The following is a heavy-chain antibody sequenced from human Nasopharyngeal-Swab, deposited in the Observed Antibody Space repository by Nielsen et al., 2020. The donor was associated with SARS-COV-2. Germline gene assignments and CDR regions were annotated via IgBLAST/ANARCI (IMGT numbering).Heavy chain of an antibody. CDR1: GGSLSGHY. Sequence: SETLSLTCAVSGGSLSGHYWTWIRQSPGKGLEWIGEINESGGINYSPSLKSRLTISVDTSKKHFSLKLASVTAADTAFYYCARRSRLAAPGAHFDLWGRDTLVTVSS. D-gene: IGHD6-13*01. J-gene: IGHJ2*01. V-gene: IGHV4-34*01. CDR2: INESGGI. CDR3: ARRSRLAAPGAHFDL.